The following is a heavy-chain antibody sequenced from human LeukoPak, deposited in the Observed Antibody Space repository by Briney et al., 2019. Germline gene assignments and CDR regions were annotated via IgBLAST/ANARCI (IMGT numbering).Heavy chain of an antibody. CDR1: GFSVSSSF. Sequence: GGSLRLSCAVSGFSVSSSFLTWVRQAPGKGLEWVSVIFSGGSTYYADSVKGRVTISRDNSKNTLYLQMNSLRAEDTAVYYCAKDGIYKVAYWGQGTLVTVSS. V-gene: IGHV3-53*01. J-gene: IGHJ4*02. D-gene: IGHD1-14*01. CDR3: AKDGIYKVAY. CDR2: IFSGGST.